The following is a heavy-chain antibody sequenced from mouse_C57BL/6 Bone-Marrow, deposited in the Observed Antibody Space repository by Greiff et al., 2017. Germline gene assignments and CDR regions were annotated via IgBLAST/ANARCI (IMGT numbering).Heavy chain of an antibody. CDR1: GFTFSSYG. J-gene: IGHJ4*01. Sequence: EVQVVESGGDLVKPGGSLKLSCAASGFTFSSYGMSWVRQTPDKRLEWVATISSGGSYTYYPDSVKGRFTISRDNAKNTLYLQMSSLKSEDTAMXYCARYDGYYNAMDYWGQGTSVTVSS. D-gene: IGHD2-3*01. V-gene: IGHV5-6*01. CDR2: ISSGGSYT. CDR3: ARYDGYYNAMDY.